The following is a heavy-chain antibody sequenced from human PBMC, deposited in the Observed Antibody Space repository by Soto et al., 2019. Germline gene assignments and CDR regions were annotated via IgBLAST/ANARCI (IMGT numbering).Heavy chain of an antibody. Sequence: QITLNESGPTVVRPTETLTLTCRFSGFSLTTSGVGVGWIRQSPGRAPEWLALIYWDDDKRYSASLKSRLTIPTDTSKNTVVLTVSDLDPTDTATYYCAHRVLRTVFGLVTTTAIYFDFWGQGTPVAVSS. V-gene: IGHV2-5*02. J-gene: IGHJ4*02. CDR1: GFSLTTSGVG. D-gene: IGHD3-3*01. CDR2: IYWDDDK. CDR3: AHRVLRTVFGLVTTTAIYFDF.